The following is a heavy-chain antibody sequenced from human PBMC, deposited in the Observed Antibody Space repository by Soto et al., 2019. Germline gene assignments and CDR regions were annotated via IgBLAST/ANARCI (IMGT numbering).Heavy chain of an antibody. J-gene: IGHJ4*02. CDR1: GFTFSNYW. CDR3: ARDHDEDFGYDLDYFDY. CDR2: INPQRSKK. V-gene: IGHV3-7*05. D-gene: IGHD5-12*01. Sequence: GGSLRLSCAASGFTFSNYWMSWVRQAPGKGLEWVANINPQRSKKWYVDSVKGRFTISRDNAKNSLYLQMNSLRAEDTAFYFCARDHDEDFGYDLDYFDYWGQGTLVTVSS.